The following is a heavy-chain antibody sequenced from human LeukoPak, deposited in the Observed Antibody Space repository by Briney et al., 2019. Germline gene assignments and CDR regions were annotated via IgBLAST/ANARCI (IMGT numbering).Heavy chain of an antibody. Sequence: PSETLSLTCTVSVGSISGYYWSWIRQSPGKGLDWIGYIYRGSTNYNPSLKSRVTISVDTSKNQLSLKLTSATATDPAVYYFARHAAISAAGTAPFDSWGQGTLVTVSS. J-gene: IGHJ4*02. V-gene: IGHV4-59*08. CDR3: ARHAAISAAGTAPFDS. CDR2: IYRGST. D-gene: IGHD6-13*01. CDR1: VGSISGYY.